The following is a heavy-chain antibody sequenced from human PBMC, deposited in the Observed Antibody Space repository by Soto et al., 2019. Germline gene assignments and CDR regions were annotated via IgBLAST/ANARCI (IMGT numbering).Heavy chain of an antibody. Sequence: QVQLVQSGAEVKKPGSSVKVSCKASGGTFTNYAIIWVRQAPGQGLEWMGGIIPPFGTAKFAQKFQGRVTITADESTTKANMELSSLKFEDTAVYCCARSPSAAAGSTLGWLDPWGQGTLVTVSS. D-gene: IGHD6-13*01. CDR3: ARSPSAAAGSTLGWLDP. J-gene: IGHJ5*02. CDR1: GGTFTNYA. CDR2: IIPPFGTA. V-gene: IGHV1-69*01.